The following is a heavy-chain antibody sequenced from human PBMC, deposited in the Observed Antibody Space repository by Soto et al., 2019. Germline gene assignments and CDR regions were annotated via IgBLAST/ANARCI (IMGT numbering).Heavy chain of an antibody. CDR2: INHSGST. Sequence: KASETLSLTCAVYGGSFSGYYWSWIRQPPGKGLEWIGEINHSGSTNYNPSLKSRVTISVDTSKNQFSLKLSSVTAADTAVYYCARDIVVVVAATLDIYYYYGMDVWVQGTTVTVSS. CDR3: ARDIVVVVAATLDIYYYYGMDV. V-gene: IGHV4-34*01. CDR1: GGSFSGYY. D-gene: IGHD2-15*01. J-gene: IGHJ6*02.